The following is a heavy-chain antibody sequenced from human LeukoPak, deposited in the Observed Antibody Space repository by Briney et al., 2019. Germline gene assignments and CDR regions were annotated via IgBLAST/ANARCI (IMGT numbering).Heavy chain of an antibody. CDR2: IIPIFGTA. CDR1: GGTFSSYA. Sequence: GASAKVSCKASGGTFSSYAISWVRQAPGQGLEWMGGIIPIFGTANYAQKLQGRVTMTTDTSTTTAYMELRSLRSDDTAVYYCARYKILAAFDIWGQGTMVTVSS. J-gene: IGHJ3*02. D-gene: IGHD3-3*02. CDR3: ARYKILAAFDI. V-gene: IGHV1-69*05.